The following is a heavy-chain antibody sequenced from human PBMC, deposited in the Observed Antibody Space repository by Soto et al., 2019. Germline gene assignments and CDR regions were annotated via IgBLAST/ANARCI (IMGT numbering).Heavy chain of an antibody. CDR3: ARGGSYLEGSRLGFDY. CDR2: IGTAGDT. V-gene: IGHV3-13*01. CDR1: GFTFSSYG. J-gene: IGHJ4*02. D-gene: IGHD3-16*02. Sequence: GGSLRLSCAASGFTFSSYGMHWVRQATGKGLEWVSAIGTAGDTYYPGSVKGRFTISRENAKNSLYLQMNSLRAGDTAVYYCARGGSYLEGSRLGFDYWGQGTLVTVSS.